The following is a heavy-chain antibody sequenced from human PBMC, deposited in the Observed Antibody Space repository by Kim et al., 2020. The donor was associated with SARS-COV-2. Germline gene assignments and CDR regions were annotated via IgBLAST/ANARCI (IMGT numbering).Heavy chain of an antibody. CDR2: ISSSSSYI. CDR3: ARDLVVSGIQLWLPLGY. CDR1: GFTFSSYS. V-gene: IGHV3-21*01. D-gene: IGHD5-18*01. J-gene: IGHJ4*02. Sequence: GGSLRLSCAASGFTFSSYSMNWVRQAPGKGLEWVSSISSSSSYIYYADSVKGRFTISRDNAKNSLYLQMNSLRAEDTAVYYCARDLVVSGIQLWLPLGYWGQGTLVTVSS.